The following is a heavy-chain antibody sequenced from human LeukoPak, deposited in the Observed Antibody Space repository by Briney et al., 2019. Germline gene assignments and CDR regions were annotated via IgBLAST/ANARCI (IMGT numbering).Heavy chain of an antibody. CDR2: IFYSGKT. J-gene: IGHJ4*02. D-gene: IGHD3-22*01. V-gene: IGHV4-39*01. CDR1: ARSISSSTSY. Sequence: PSESLSLTCTVAARSISSSTSYCGWLRQPPGKGLDWIGSIFYSGKTYYNPSLKSRVTISVDTSKSQFSLKLSSVTAADTAVYYCARLRDYYNSSGKQDFDYWGQGTLVTVSS. CDR3: ARLRDYYNSSGKQDFDY.